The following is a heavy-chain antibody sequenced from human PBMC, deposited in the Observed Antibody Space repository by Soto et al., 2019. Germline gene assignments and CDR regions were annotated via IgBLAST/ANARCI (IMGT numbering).Heavy chain of an antibody. Sequence: EVQLVESGGGLVTPGGSLRLSCAVTGLTFTDAWMNWMRQAPGKGPEWVGRIKSKAAGGTADYAAAVKDRFTMSRDDSKNMLYLQMNSLKSADTAVYYCSSGMAAGTYWGQGTPVTVSS. J-gene: IGHJ4*02. CDR2: IKSKAAGGTA. CDR1: GLTFTDAW. CDR3: SSGMAAGTY. D-gene: IGHD6-13*01. V-gene: IGHV3-15*07.